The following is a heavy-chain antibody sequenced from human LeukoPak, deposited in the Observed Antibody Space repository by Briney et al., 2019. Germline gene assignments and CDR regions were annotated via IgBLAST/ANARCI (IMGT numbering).Heavy chain of an antibody. CDR1: GFTFSRYS. D-gene: IGHD1-26*01. V-gene: IGHV3-48*04. J-gene: IGHJ4*02. CDR3: ARGDWEVLEGDFAS. CDR2: MSSSLSNI. Sequence: PGGSLRLSCEASGFTFSRYSMTWVRQAPGKGLEWVSYMSSSLSNIFHADSVKGRFTISSDNAKNTLYLQMNSLRAGDTAVYHCARGDWEVLEGDFASWGQGTLVTVSS.